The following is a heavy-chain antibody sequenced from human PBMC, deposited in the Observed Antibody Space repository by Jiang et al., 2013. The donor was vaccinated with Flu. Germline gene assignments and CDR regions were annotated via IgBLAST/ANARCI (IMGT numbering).Heavy chain of an antibody. J-gene: IGHJ4*02. Sequence: GAEVKKPGSSVKVSCKASGGTFSSYTISWVRQAPGQGLEWMGRIIPILGVANYAQKFQGRVTITADKSTSTAYMELSSLRSEDTAVYYCATYCSSTSCPFDYWGQGTLVTVSS. D-gene: IGHD2-2*01. V-gene: IGHV1-69*02. CDR1: GGTFSSYT. CDR3: ATYCSSTSCPFDY. CDR2: IIPILGVA.